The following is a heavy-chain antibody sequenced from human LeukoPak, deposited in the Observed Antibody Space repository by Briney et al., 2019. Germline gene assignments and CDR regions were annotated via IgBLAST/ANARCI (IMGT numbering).Heavy chain of an antibody. D-gene: IGHD3-22*01. Sequence: TGGSLRLSCAASGFTFNNYAMSWVRQAPGKGLEWVSAISGSGGSTYYADSVKGRFTISRDNSKNTLYLQMNSLRAEDTAVYYCAKDLGVESSGYYFDYWGQGTLVTVSS. J-gene: IGHJ4*02. CDR1: GFTFNNYA. V-gene: IGHV3-23*01. CDR3: AKDLGVESSGYYFDY. CDR2: ISGSGGST.